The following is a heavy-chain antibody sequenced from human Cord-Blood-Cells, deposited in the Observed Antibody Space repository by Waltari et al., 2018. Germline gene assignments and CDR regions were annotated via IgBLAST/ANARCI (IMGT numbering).Heavy chain of an antibody. Sequence: EVQLLESGGGLVQPGGSLRLSCAASGFTFSSYAMSWVRKAPGKGLVWVSAIRGSGGSTYYAGSVKGRFTISRDNSKNTLYLQMNSLRAEDTAVYYCAKRSDSSGYYYYYGMDVWGQGTTVTVSS. CDR1: GFTFSSYA. V-gene: IGHV3-23*01. CDR2: IRGSGGST. CDR3: AKRSDSSGYYYYYGMDV. J-gene: IGHJ6*02. D-gene: IGHD3-22*01.